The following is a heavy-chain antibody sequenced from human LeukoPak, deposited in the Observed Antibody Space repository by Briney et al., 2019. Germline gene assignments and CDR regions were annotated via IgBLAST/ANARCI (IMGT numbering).Heavy chain of an antibody. CDR1: GYSISSGYY. D-gene: IGHD6-13*01. J-gene: IGHJ5*02. V-gene: IGHV4-38-2*02. CDR3: ARPPGIAAAWFDP. CDR2: IYHSGST. Sequence: SETLPLTCTVSGYSISSGYYWGWIRQPPGQGLEWIGSIYHSGSTYYNPSLKSRVTISVDTSKDQFSLKLTSVTAADTAVYYCARPPGIAAAWFDPWGQGTLVTVSS.